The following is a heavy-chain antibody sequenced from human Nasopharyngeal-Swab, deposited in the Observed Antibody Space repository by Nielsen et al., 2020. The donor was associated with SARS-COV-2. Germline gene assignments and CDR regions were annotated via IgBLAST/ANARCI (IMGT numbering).Heavy chain of an antibody. Sequence: ASVKVSCKASGYTFTSYDINWVRQATGQGLEWMGWMNPNSGNTGYAQKFQGRVTMTRNTSISTAYMELRSLRSDDTAVYYCARRSSRDYYDSSGYEDYWGQGTLVTVSS. CDR2: MNPNSGNT. CDR3: ARRSSRDYYDSSGYEDY. CDR1: GYTFTSYD. D-gene: IGHD3-22*01. J-gene: IGHJ4*02. V-gene: IGHV1-8*01.